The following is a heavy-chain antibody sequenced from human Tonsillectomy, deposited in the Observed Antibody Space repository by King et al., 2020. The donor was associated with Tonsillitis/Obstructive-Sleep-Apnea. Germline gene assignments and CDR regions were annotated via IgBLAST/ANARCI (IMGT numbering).Heavy chain of an antibody. CDR2: IIPIFGTA. CDR3: ARDTLRIPISKDAFDI. CDR1: GGTFSSYA. J-gene: IGHJ3*02. D-gene: IGHD3-3*02. Sequence: QLVQSGAEVKKPGSSVKVSCKASGGTFSSYAISWVRQAPGQGLEWMGGIIPIFGTANYAQKFQGRVTITADESTSTAYMELSSLRSEDTAVYYCARDTLRIPISKDAFDIWGQGTMVTVSS. V-gene: IGHV1-69*12.